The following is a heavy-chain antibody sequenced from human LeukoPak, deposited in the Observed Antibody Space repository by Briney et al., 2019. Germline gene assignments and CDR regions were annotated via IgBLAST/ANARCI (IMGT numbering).Heavy chain of an antibody. CDR2: IYYSGST. Sequence: SETLSLTCTVSGASINTYYWSWIRQPPGKGLEWIGYIYYSGSTNYNPSLKSRVTISVDTSKNQFSLKLSSVTAADTAVYYCARSATDSSGYYYRWFDPWGQGTLVTVSS. D-gene: IGHD3-22*01. J-gene: IGHJ5*02. CDR3: ARSATDSSGYYYRWFDP. CDR1: GASINTYY. V-gene: IGHV4-59*01.